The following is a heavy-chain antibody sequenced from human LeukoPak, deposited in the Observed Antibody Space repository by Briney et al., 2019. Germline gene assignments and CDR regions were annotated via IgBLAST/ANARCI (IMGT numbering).Heavy chain of an antibody. V-gene: IGHV4-61*05. Sequence: SETLSLTCTVSGGSITSSTYYWDWIRQPPGKGLEWIGYIYYSGSTNYNPSLKSRVTISVDTSKNQFSLKLSSVTAADTAVYYCATGPLTYYMDVWGKGTTVTISS. CDR2: IYYSGST. J-gene: IGHJ6*03. CDR3: ATGPLTYYMDV. CDR1: GGSITSSTYY.